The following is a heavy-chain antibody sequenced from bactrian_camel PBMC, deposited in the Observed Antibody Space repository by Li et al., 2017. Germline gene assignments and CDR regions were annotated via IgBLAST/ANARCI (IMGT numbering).Heavy chain of an antibody. CDR1: GFTFLAYD. CDR2: ILRDGKYP. Sequence: HVQLVESGGGLVQPGGSLRLVCSASGFTFLAYDMSWIRQRPGQALEWVATILRDGKYPHYPDSVRGRFAISRVNANNTLYLQLNSLRTEDTAMYYCAKDWGSRTVSKGQGTQVTVS. V-gene: IGHV3S1*01. D-gene: IGHD5*01. J-gene: IGHJ4*01.